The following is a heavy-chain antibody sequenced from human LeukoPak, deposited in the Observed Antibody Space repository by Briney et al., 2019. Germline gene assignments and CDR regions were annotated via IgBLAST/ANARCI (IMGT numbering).Heavy chain of an antibody. CDR2: ISAYNGNT. CDR3: ARDSAWMDTAMPFDY. J-gene: IGHJ4*02. V-gene: IGHV1-18*01. CDR1: GYTFTSYG. D-gene: IGHD5-18*01. Sequence: ASVKVSCKASGYTFTSYGISWVRQAPGQGLEWMGRISAYNGNTNYAQKLQGRVTMTTDTSTSTAYMELRSLRSDDTAVYYCARDSAWMDTAMPFDYWGQGTLVTVSS.